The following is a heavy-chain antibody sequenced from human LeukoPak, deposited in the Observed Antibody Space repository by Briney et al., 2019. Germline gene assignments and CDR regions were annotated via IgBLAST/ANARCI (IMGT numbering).Heavy chain of an antibody. Sequence: SETLSLTCAVYGGSFSGYYWSWIRQPPGKGLEWIGEINHSGSTNYNPSLKSRVTIAVDTSKNQFSLKLSSVTAADTAVYYCARHPRLEIFATWFDPWGQGTLVTVSS. V-gene: IGHV4-34*01. CDR2: INHSGST. J-gene: IGHJ5*02. D-gene: IGHD3-9*01. CDR3: ARHPRLEIFATWFDP. CDR1: GGSFSGYY.